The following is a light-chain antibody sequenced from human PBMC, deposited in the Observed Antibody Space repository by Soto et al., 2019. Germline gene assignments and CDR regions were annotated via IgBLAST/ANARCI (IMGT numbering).Light chain of an antibody. V-gene: IGKV3-15*01. CDR1: QSVSSN. Sequence: EIVMTHSLATLSPSTPSIATLSRRVSQSVSSNLAWYQQKPGQAPRLLIYGASTRATGIPARFSGSRSGTDFTLTISSLQSEDFAVYYCQQYHKWPPITVGQGTRLDIK. CDR3: QQYHKWPPIT. CDR2: GAS. J-gene: IGKJ5*01.